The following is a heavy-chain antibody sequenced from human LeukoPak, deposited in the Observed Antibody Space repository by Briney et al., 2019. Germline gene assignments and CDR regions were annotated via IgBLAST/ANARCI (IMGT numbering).Heavy chain of an antibody. CDR2: ISYDGSNK. Sequence: GGSLRLSCAASGFTFSSYAMHWVRQAPGRGLEWVAVISYDGSNKYYADSVKGRFTISRDNSKNTLYLQMNSLRAEDTAVYYCAKDPIYSSGVNFDYWGQGTLVTVSS. D-gene: IGHD6-19*01. CDR1: GFTFSSYA. J-gene: IGHJ4*02. CDR3: AKDPIYSSGVNFDY. V-gene: IGHV3-30-3*01.